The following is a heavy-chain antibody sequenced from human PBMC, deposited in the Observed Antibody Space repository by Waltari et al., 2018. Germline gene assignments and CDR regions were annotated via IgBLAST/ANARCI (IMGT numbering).Heavy chain of an antibody. CDR2: LYYKGST. D-gene: IGHD3-22*01. V-gene: IGHV4-39*01. CDR1: GGSISSMNYF. CDR3: ASFNAWDYDLDY. J-gene: IGHJ4*02. Sequence: QLQLQESGPGLVKPSETLSLTCSVSGGSISSMNYFWGWNRQPPGKGLEWIGSLYYKGSTYDNPSLQSRVTMSIDAPKNQRSLRLSSVTAADTAVYFCASFNAWDYDLDYWGQGALVTVSS.